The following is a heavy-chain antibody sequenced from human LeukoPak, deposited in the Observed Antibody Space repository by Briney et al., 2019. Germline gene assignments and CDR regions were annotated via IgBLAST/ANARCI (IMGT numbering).Heavy chain of an antibody. D-gene: IGHD3-22*01. J-gene: IGHJ5*02. CDR3: ARLDRSGYEMGGTWFDP. CDR2: IYYTGST. Sequence: SETLPLTCTVSGASIRSSYWSWLRQPPGKGLEWIGYIYYTGSTNSNPSLKSRVTVSLDTSKNQFSLKLSSMTAADTAVYYCARLDRSGYEMGGTWFDPWGQGTLVTVSS. CDR1: GASIRSSY. V-gene: IGHV4-59*08.